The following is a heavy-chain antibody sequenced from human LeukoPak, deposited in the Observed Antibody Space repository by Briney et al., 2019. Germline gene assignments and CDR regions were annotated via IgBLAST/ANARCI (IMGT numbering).Heavy chain of an antibody. CDR3: ARGHSRGVIDDAFDI. CDR2: INPSGGST. Sequence: ASVKVSCKASGYTFTSYYMHWVRQAPGQGLEWMGIINPSGGSTSYAQKFQGRVTMTRDTSTSTVYMELSSLRSEDTAVYYCARGHSRGVIDDAFDIWGQGTMVTVSS. CDR1: GYTFTSYY. J-gene: IGHJ3*02. D-gene: IGHD3-10*01. V-gene: IGHV1-46*01.